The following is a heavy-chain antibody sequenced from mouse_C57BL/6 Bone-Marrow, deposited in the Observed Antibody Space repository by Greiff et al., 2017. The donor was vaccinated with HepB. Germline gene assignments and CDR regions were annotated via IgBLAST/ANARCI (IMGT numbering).Heavy chain of an antibody. V-gene: IGHV1-5*01. Sequence: EVQLQQSGTVLARPGASVKMSCKTSGYTFTSYWMHWVKQRPGQGLEWIGAIYPGNSDTSYNQKFKGKAKLTAVTSASTAYMELSSLTNEDSAVYYCTESCYYGSSYYAMDYWGQGTSVTVSS. CDR2: IYPGNSDT. CDR1: GYTFTSYW. J-gene: IGHJ4*01. CDR3: TESCYYGSSYYAMDY. D-gene: IGHD1-1*01.